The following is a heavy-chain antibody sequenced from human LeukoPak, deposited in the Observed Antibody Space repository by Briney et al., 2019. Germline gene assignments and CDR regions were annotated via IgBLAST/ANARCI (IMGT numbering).Heavy chain of an antibody. CDR1: GYTFTSYY. V-gene: IGHV1-46*01. CDR3: ARDRLSYNYYMDV. Sequence: GASAKVSCKASGYTFTSYYMHWVRQAPGQGLEWMGIINPSGGSTSYAQKFQGRVTMTRDTSTSTVYMELSSLRSEDTAVYYCARDRLSYNYYMDVWGKGTTVTVSS. J-gene: IGHJ6*03. CDR2: INPSGGST.